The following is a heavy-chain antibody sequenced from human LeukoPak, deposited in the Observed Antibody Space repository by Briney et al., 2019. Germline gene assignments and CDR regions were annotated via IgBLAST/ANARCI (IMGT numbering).Heavy chain of an antibody. CDR1: GFIFGTYG. CDR2: ISPDGSNK. V-gene: IGHV3-30*18. Sequence: GGSLRLSCAASGFIFGTYGMHWVRQAPGKGLEWVAVISPDGSNKYYADSVKGRFTIFSDNSGNTLYVQMNNLKDEDTAVYYCAKGPNIYGSGTRSWLDPWGQGTLVTVSS. J-gene: IGHJ5*02. CDR3: AKGPNIYGSGTRSWLDP. D-gene: IGHD3-10*01.